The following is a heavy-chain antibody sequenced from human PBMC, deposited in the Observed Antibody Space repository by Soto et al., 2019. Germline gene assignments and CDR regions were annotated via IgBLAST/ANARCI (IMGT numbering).Heavy chain of an antibody. D-gene: IGHD4-17*01. CDR1: GFSLTTQGVH. CDR2: IYWDDNE. J-gene: IGHJ4*02. V-gene: IGHV2-5*02. Sequence: HITLKKSGPTLVKPTQTLPLTCTFSGFSLTTQGVHVGWIRQPPGKALEWLALIYWDDNEVYSPSLKNRLTITNDTSKSQVVLTRATVDSVDTAPYYCVYSVFGDYFFQFWGQGILVNVSS. CDR3: VYSVFGDYFFQF.